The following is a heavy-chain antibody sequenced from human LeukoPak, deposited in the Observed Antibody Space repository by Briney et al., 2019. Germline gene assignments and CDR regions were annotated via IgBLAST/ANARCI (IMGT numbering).Heavy chain of an antibody. CDR2: INPNSGGT. CDR3: ARVTHSLMDTIGAFDI. D-gene: IGHD5-18*01. Sequence: ASVKVSCKASGYTFTGYYMHWVRKAPGQGLEWMGWINPNSGGTNYAQKFQGRVTMTRDTSISTAYMELSRLRSDETAVYYCARVTHSLMDTIGAFDIWGQGTMVTVSS. V-gene: IGHV1-2*02. CDR1: GYTFTGYY. J-gene: IGHJ3*02.